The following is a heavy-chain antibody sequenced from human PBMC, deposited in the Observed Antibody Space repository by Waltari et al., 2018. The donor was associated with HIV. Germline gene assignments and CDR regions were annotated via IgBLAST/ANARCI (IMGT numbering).Heavy chain of an antibody. Sequence: EVQLVESGGDLVQPGGSLSLSCAASGFIFSNYWMSWVRQAPGKGLEWVANMKGDGSEKKYVDSVKGRFTISRDNAKNSLLLQMNSLRAEDTAVYYCARDIRYLDYWGQGTLVTVSS. CDR3: ARDIRYLDY. V-gene: IGHV3-7*04. D-gene: IGHD2-21*01. CDR1: GFIFSNYW. J-gene: IGHJ4*02. CDR2: MKGDGSEK.